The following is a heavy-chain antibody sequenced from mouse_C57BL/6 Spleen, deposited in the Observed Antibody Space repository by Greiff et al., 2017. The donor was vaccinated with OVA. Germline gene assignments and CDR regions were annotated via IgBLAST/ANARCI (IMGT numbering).Heavy chain of an antibody. CDR3: ARRSYGSSYSYAMDY. V-gene: IGHV1-52*01. Sequence: QVQLQQPGAELVRPGSSVKLSCKASGYTFTSYWMHWVKQRPIQGLEWIGNIDPSDSETHYNQKFKDKATLTVDKSSSTAYMQLSSLTSEDSAVYYCARRSYGSSYSYAMDYWGQGTSVTVSS. CDR2: IDPSDSET. CDR1: GYTFTSYW. D-gene: IGHD1-1*01. J-gene: IGHJ4*01.